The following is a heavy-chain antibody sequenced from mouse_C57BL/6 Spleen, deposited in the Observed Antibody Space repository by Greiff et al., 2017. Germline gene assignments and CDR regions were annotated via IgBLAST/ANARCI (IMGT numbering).Heavy chain of an antibody. V-gene: IGHV1-69*01. CDR1: GYTFTSYW. D-gene: IGHD1-1*01. Sequence: QVQLKQPGAELVMPGASVKLSCKASGYTFTSYWMHWVKQRPGQGLEWIGEIDPSDSYTNYNQKFKGKSTLTVDKSSSTAYMQLSSLTSEDSAVYYCASSTVVPFDYWGQGTTLTVSS. J-gene: IGHJ2*01. CDR3: ASSTVVPFDY. CDR2: IDPSDSYT.